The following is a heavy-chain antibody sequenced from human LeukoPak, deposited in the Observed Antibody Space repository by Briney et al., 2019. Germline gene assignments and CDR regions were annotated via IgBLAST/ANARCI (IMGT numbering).Heavy chain of an antibody. CDR2: ISSSSSYI. Sequence: GGSLRLSCAASGFTFSSYNMNWVRQAPGKGLEWVSSISSSSSYIYYADSVKGRFTISRDNAKNSLYLQMNSLRAEDTAVYYCARDHSAAAGTFDYWGQGTLVTVSS. CDR3: ARDHSAAAGTFDY. J-gene: IGHJ4*02. V-gene: IGHV3-21*01. D-gene: IGHD6-13*01. CDR1: GFTFSSYN.